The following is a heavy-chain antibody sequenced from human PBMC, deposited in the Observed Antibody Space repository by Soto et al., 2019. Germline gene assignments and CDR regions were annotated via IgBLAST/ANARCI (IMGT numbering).Heavy chain of an antibody. D-gene: IGHD6-6*01. CDR1: GGTFSNYA. CDR3: ARESWSGQLVGYYYYYGMDV. CDR2: IVPIFGTP. Sequence: VQLVQSGAEVKKPGSSVKVSCKASGGTFSNYAVTWVRQAPGQGLEWMGGIVPIFGTPIYAQKFQGRVTITADKSTSTAYMELSSLRSEDTAVYYCARESWSGQLVGYYYYYGMDVWGQGTTVTVSS. V-gene: IGHV1-69*06. J-gene: IGHJ6*02.